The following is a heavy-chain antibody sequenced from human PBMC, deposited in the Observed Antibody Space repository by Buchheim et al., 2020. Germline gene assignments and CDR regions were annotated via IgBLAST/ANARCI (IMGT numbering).Heavy chain of an antibody. J-gene: IGHJ4*02. D-gene: IGHD6-19*01. V-gene: IGHV3-21*01. Sequence: EVQLVESGGGLVQPGGSLRLSCAASGFIFSSYGMIWVRQAPGKGLEWVSSISSSSHYIYYADSLKGRFTISRDNAEHSIYLQMNSLTPEDTAIYYCAREGPSVDPQSSGWYVRDWGQGTL. CDR3: AREGPSVDPQSSGWYVRD. CDR2: ISSSSHYI. CDR1: GFIFSSYG.